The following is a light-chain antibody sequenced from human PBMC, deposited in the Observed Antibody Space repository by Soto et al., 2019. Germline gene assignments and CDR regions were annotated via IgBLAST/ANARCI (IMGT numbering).Light chain of an antibody. CDR3: QQYNYLWT. V-gene: IGKV3-15*01. Sequence: EMVMTQSPATLSVSPWEGATLSCRASQSVSSHLAWYQQKPGQAPRLLIYDASTRATGVPGRFSGSGSGTEFTLTISSLQSEDFAVYYCQQYNYLWTFGQGTKVEIK. J-gene: IGKJ1*01. CDR1: QSVSSH. CDR2: DAS.